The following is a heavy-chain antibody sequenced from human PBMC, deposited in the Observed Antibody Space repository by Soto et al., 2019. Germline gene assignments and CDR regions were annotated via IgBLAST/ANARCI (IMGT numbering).Heavy chain of an antibody. Sequence: SETLSLTCTVSGGSISSGGYYWSWIRQHPGKGLEWIGYIYYSGSTYYNPSLKSRVTISVDTSKNQFSLKLSSVTAADTAVYYCARATLTMVRAPRWFDPWGQGTLVTVSS. CDR2: IYYSGST. V-gene: IGHV4-31*03. CDR3: ARATLTMVRAPRWFDP. J-gene: IGHJ5*02. D-gene: IGHD3-10*01. CDR1: GGSISSGGYY.